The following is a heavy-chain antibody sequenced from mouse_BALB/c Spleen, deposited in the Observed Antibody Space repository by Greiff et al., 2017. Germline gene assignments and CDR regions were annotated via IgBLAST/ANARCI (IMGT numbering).Heavy chain of an antibody. CDR3: ARPYGSSYVRYFDV. CDR2: ISDGGSYT. Sequence: EVQLVESGGGLVKPGGSLKLSCAASGFTFSDYYMYWVRQTPEKRLEWVATISDGGSYTYYPDSVKGRFTISRDNAKNNLYLQMSSLKSEDTAMYYCARPYGSSYVRYFDVWGAGTTVTVSS. J-gene: IGHJ1*01. V-gene: IGHV5-4*02. D-gene: IGHD1-1*01. CDR1: GFTFSDYY.